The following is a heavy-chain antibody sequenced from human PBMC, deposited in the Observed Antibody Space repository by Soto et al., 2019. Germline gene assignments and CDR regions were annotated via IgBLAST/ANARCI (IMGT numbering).Heavy chain of an antibody. J-gene: IGHJ4*02. D-gene: IGHD2-15*01. CDR1: GGTFSSYA. CDR3: ARESRYCSGGSCYFLPGIDY. Sequence: QVQLVQSGAEVKKPGSSVKVSCKASGGTFSSYAISWVRQAPGQGLEWMGGIIPIFGTANYAQKFQGRVTLTADESTSTAYTELSSLRSEDTAVYYCARESRYCSGGSCYFLPGIDYWGQGTLVTVSS. CDR2: IIPIFGTA. V-gene: IGHV1-69*12.